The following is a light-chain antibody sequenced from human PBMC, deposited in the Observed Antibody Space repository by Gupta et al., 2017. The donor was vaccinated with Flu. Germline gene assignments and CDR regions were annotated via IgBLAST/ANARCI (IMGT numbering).Light chain of an antibody. CDR2: FYSDSDK. Sequence: CTLPSEINVGSYKIYCYQQKPGSPPRYLLYFYSDSDKGQGAGVPSRFSGSKDASANTGILLISGLESDDESDYYCMIWPSNRVFGGGTKLTVL. CDR3: MIWPSNRV. J-gene: IGLJ2*01. CDR1: SEINVGSYK. V-gene: IGLV5-37*01.